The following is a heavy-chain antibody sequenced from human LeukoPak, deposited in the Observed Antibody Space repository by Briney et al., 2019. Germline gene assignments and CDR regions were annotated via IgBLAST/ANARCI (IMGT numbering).Heavy chain of an antibody. J-gene: IGHJ4*02. Sequence: ASVKVSCKASGYTFTSYGISWVRQAPGQGLEWMGWISAYNGNTNYAQKLQGRVTMTTDTSTSTAYMELRSLRSDDTAVYYCARDRQLAVARHYDDYWGQGTLVTVSS. CDR3: ARDRQLAVARHYDDY. V-gene: IGHV1-18*01. CDR2: ISAYNGNT. D-gene: IGHD6-19*01. CDR1: GYTFTSYG.